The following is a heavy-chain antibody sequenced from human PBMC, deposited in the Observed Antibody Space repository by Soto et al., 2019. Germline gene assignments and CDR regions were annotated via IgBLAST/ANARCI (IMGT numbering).Heavy chain of an antibody. V-gene: IGHV4-34*01. J-gene: IGHJ6*02. CDR3: ARGPYSNYYYYYGMDV. CDR1: GGSFIGYY. Sequence: SETLSLTCAVYGGSFIGYYWSWIRQPPGKGLEWIGEINHSGSTNYNPSLKSRVTISVDTSKNQFSLKLSSVTAADTAVYYCARGPYSNYYYYYGMDVWGQGTTVTVSS. D-gene: IGHD4-4*01. CDR2: INHSGST.